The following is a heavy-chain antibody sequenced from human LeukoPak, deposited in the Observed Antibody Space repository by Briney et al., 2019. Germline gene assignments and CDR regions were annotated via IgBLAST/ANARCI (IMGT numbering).Heavy chain of an antibody. CDR1: GFTFSNAW. V-gene: IGHV3-15*01. J-gene: IGHJ3*02. Sequence: GGSLRLSCAASGFTFSNAWMSWVRRAPGKGLEWVGRIKSEPDGGTTDYAAPVKGRFTISRDDSENTLYLQMNSLKTEDTAVYFCTTGGPGVALDAFDIWGQGTMVTVSS. CDR3: TTGGPGVALDAFDI. D-gene: IGHD3-3*01. CDR2: IKSEPDGGTT.